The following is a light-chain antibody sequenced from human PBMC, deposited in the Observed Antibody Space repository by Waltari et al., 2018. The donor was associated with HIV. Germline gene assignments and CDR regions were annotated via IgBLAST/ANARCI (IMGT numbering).Light chain of an antibody. Sequence: DIRMTQSPSSLSAPMGASVTLTCQATQDINNNLNWYQQNTGQAPKLLIYDASVLETGVSSIFTGSGSGTNFTLTITSPQPEDVATYFCQQYNDLPFTLWPGTKV. CDR3: QQYNDLPFT. CDR1: QDINNN. V-gene: IGKV1-33*01. J-gene: IGKJ3*01. CDR2: DAS.